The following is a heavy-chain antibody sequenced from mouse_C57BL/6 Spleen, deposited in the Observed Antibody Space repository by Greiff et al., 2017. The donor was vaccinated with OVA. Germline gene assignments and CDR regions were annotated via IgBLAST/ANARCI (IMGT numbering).Heavy chain of an antibody. J-gene: IGHJ1*03. V-gene: IGHV5-17*01. Sequence: EVHLVESGGGLVKPGGSLKLSCAASGFTFSDYGMHWVRQAPEKGLEWVAYISSGSSTIYYADTVKGRFTISRDNAKNTLFLQMTSLRSEDTAMYYCARRAGTGYFDVWGTGTTVTVSS. CDR1: GFTFSDYG. D-gene: IGHD3-3*01. CDR3: ARRAGTGYFDV. CDR2: ISSGSSTI.